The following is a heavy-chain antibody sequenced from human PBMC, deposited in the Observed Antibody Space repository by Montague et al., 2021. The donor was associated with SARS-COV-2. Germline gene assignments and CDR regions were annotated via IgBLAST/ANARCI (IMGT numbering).Heavy chain of an antibody. Sequence: SETLSLTCTVSDDSIRSYYWNWMRQTPGKGLEWIGYMHDSGTANYNPSLRSRVTLMVDASRNQFSLELSSVTAADTAMYYCTRLPRGSGTWGYFDYWAQGTLVTVSS. J-gene: IGHJ4*02. CDR2: MHDSGTA. D-gene: IGHD3-10*01. CDR1: DDSIRSYY. V-gene: IGHV4-59*08. CDR3: TRLPRGSGTWGYFDY.